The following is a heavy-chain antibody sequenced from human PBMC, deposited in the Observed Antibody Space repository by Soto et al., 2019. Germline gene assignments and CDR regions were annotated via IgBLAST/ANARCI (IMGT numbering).Heavy chain of an antibody. CDR3: ARALSGNPGY. V-gene: IGHV1-18*01. D-gene: IGHD2-15*01. CDR1: GYTFTSYG. Sequence: QVQLVQSGAEVKKPGDSLKVSCKASGYTFTSYGISWVRQAPGQGLEWMGWLSAYNGNTNYAQKPQGRLTMTTATSTSTAYMALRSLRSDDTAVYYCARALSGNPGYWGQGTLVTVSS. J-gene: IGHJ4*02. CDR2: LSAYNGNT.